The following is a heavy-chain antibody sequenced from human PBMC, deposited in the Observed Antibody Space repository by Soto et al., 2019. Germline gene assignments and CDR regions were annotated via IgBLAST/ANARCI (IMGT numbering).Heavy chain of an antibody. V-gene: IGHV3-23*01. J-gene: IGHJ2*01. D-gene: IGHD3-22*01. CDR2: ISGSGGST. CDR3: AKVEGPSYYYDSSGYATDWYFDL. Sequence: EVQLLESGGGLVQPGGSLRLSCAASGFTFSSYAMSWVRQAPGKGLEWVSAISGSGGSTYYADSVKGRFTISRDNSKNTLTLQMNSLRAEDTAVYYCAKVEGPSYYYDSSGYATDWYFDLWGRGTLVTVSS. CDR1: GFTFSSYA.